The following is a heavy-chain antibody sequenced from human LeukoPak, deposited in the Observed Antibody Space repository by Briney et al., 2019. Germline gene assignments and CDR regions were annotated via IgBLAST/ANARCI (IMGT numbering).Heavy chain of an antibody. D-gene: IGHD6-13*01. V-gene: IGHV1-2*02. CDR1: GYTFTGYY. CDR2: INPNSGGT. CDR3: ARGIAAAGFFDY. J-gene: IGHJ4*02. Sequence: ASVKVSCRASGYTFTGYYMHWVRQAPGQGLEWMGWINPNSGGTNYAQKFQGRVTMTRDTSISTAYMELSRLRSDDTAVYYCARGIAAAGFFDYWGQGTLVTVSS.